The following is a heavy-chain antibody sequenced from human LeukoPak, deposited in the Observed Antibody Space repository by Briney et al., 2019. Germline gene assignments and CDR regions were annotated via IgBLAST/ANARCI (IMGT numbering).Heavy chain of an antibody. D-gene: IGHD2-21*01. Sequence: ASVKVSCKASGYTFTDYYMHWVRQAPGQGLEWMGWINPNSGGTNYAQKFQGRVTMTRDMSISTAYMELSRLRSDDTAVYYCARAIPGGNWFDPWGQGTLLTVSS. V-gene: IGHV1-2*02. CDR1: GYTFTDYY. J-gene: IGHJ5*02. CDR2: INPNSGGT. CDR3: ARAIPGGNWFDP.